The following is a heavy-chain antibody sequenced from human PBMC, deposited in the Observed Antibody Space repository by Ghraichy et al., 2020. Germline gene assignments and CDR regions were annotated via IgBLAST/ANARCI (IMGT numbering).Heavy chain of an antibody. V-gene: IGHV4-34*01. J-gene: IGHJ4*02. CDR2: INHSGST. CDR1: GGSFSGYY. Sequence: SETLSLTCAVYGGSFSGYYWSWIRQPPGKGLEWIGEINHSGSTNYNPSLKSRVTISVDTSKNQFSLKLSSVTAADTAVYYCARGRRADYWGQGTLVTVSS. CDR3: ARGRRADY.